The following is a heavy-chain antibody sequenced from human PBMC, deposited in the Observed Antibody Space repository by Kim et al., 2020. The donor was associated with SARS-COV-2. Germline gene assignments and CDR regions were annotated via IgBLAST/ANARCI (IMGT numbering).Heavy chain of an antibody. D-gene: IGHD6-25*01. V-gene: IGHV3-15*01. Sequence: GGSLRLSCAASGFTFTNAWMNWVHQAPGKGLEWVGRIKSETDDGTLDYGAPVRGRFIISRDDSRNMVYLHMNSLKTEDRGVYYCATSIAARRGGYYYYYGMDVWGQGTTVTVSS. CDR1: GFTFTNAW. CDR3: ATSIAARRGGYYYYYGMDV. J-gene: IGHJ6*02. CDR2: IKSETDDGTL.